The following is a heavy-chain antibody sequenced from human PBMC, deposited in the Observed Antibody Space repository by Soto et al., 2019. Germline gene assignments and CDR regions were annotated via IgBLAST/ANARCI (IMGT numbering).Heavy chain of an antibody. V-gene: IGHV1-24*01. D-gene: IGHD1-26*01. CDR1: GYTLTELS. CDR2: FDPEDGET. J-gene: IGHJ4*02. CDR3: AIVTAPPRKYSGSYHI. Sequence: ASVKVSCKVSGYTLTELSMHWVRQAPGKGLEWMGGFDPEDGETIYAQKFQGRVTMTEDTSTDTAYMELSSLRSEDTAVYYCAIVTAPPRKYSGSYHIWGQGTLVTVSS.